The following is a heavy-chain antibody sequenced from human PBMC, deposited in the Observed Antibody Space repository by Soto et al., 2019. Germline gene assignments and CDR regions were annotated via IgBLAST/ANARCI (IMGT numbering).Heavy chain of an antibody. D-gene: IGHD1-26*01. CDR3: AIVATALKPFDY. V-gene: IGHV3-21*01. Sequence: GGSLRLSCAASGFTFSSYSMNWVRQAPGKGLEWVSSISSSSSYIYYADSVKGRFTISRDNAKNSLYLQMNSLRAEDTAVYYCAIVATALKPFDYWGQGTLVTVSS. CDR1: GFTFSSYS. J-gene: IGHJ4*02. CDR2: ISSSSSYI.